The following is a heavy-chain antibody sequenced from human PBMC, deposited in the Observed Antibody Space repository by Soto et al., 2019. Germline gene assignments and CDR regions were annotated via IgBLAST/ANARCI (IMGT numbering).Heavy chain of an antibody. CDR2: ISYDGSNK. CDR1: GFALSSYA. V-gene: IGHV3-30-3*01. CDR3: AREVVVADILFDY. D-gene: IGHD2-15*01. J-gene: IGHJ4*02. Sequence: QVQLVESGGGVVQPGRSLRLSCAASGFALSSYAMHWVRQAPGKGLEWVAVISYDGSNKYYADSVKGRFTISRDNSKNTLYLQMNSLRAEDTAVYYCAREVVVADILFDYWGQGTLVTVSS.